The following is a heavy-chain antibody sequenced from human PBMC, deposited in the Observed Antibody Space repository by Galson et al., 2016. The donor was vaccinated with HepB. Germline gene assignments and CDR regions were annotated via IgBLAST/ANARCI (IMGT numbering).Heavy chain of an antibody. V-gene: IGHV6-1*01. J-gene: IGHJ5*02. D-gene: IGHD2/OR15-2a*01. Sequence: CAISGDSVSSNSAAWTWIRQSPLRGLEWLGRTYYRSKWYNDCAVSMKSRISIHPDTSKNQFSLQLNSVTPEDTAVYYCARVRCSTFRCQNWFDPWGQGTLVTVSS. CDR3: ARVRCSTFRCQNWFDP. CDR2: TYYRSKWYN. CDR1: GDSVSSNSAA.